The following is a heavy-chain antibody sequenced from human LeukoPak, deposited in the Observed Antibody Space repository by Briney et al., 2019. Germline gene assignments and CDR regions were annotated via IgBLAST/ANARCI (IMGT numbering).Heavy chain of an antibody. J-gene: IGHJ3*02. CDR2: IIPIFGTA. CDR3: ARDRRAITMVRGVMGAFDI. V-gene: IGHV1-69*06. CDR1: GGTFSSYA. Sequence: SVKVSCKASGGTFSSYAISWVRQAPGQGLEWMGGIIPIFGTANYAQKFQGRVTITADKSTSTAYMELSSLRSEDTAVYYCARDRRAITMVRGVMGAFDIWGQGTMVTVSS. D-gene: IGHD3-10*01.